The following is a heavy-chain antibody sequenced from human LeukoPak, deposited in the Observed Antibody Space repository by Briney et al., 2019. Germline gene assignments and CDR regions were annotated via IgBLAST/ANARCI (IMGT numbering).Heavy chain of an antibody. CDR3: ARDVLAAPGTFDY. Sequence: NPSQTLSLTCSVSGDSINSGSFYWSWIRQPAGRGLEWIGRIYPSGSTNYNPSPKSRVTISLDTSKNQFSLKLSSVTAADTAVYYCARDVLAAPGTFDYWGQGALVTVSS. V-gene: IGHV4-61*02. J-gene: IGHJ4*02. CDR1: GDSINSGSFY. CDR2: IYPSGST. D-gene: IGHD6-13*01.